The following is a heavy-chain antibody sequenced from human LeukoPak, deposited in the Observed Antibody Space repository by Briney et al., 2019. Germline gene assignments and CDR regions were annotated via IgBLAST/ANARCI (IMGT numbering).Heavy chain of an antibody. D-gene: IGHD3-16*01. CDR1: GFTFSSYN. J-gene: IGHJ4*02. V-gene: IGHV3-21*01. Sequence: GGSLRLSCAASGFTFSSYNMNWVRQAPGKGLEWVSSISSSSTYIYYAESMKGRFTISRDNAKNSLYLQMNSLRAEDTAVYYCVRDQGGAVSYWGQGTLVTVSS. CDR2: ISSSSTYI. CDR3: VRDQGGAVSY.